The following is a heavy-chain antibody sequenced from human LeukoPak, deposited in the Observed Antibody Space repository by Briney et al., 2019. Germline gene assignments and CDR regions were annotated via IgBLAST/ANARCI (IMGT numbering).Heavy chain of an antibody. J-gene: IGHJ4*02. D-gene: IGHD2-15*01. V-gene: IGHV3-23*01. CDR3: AKGGGVHSHSD. CDR1: GGSISSSSYY. CDR2: INANGGST. Sequence: ETLSLTCTVSGGSISSSSYYWGWVRQAPGKGLEWVSAINANGGSTYYAGSVKGRFTISRDNSKNTLYLQMNSLRAEDTAMYYCAKGGGVHSHSDWGQGALVTVSS.